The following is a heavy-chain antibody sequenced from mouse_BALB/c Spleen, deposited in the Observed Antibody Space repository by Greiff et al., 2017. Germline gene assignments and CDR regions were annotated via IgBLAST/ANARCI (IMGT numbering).Heavy chain of an antibody. J-gene: IGHJ1*01. V-gene: IGHV5-17*02. CDR1: GFTFSSFG. CDR3: ARGGLYYGYDDWYFDV. CDR2: ISSGSSTI. Sequence: EVQGVESGGGLVQPGGSRTLSCAASGFTFSSFGMHWVRQAPEKGLEWVAYISSGSSTIYYADTVKGRFTISRDNPKNTLFLQMTSLRSEDTAMYYCARGGLYYGYDDWYFDVWGAGTTVTVSS. D-gene: IGHD2-2*01.